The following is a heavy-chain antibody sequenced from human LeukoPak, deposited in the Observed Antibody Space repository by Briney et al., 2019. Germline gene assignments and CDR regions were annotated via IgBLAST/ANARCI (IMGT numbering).Heavy chain of an antibody. J-gene: IGHJ4*02. CDR1: GYTFTSYG. V-gene: IGHV1-69*05. D-gene: IGHD7-27*01. CDR3: ARGTGLKYYFDY. CDR2: IIPIFGTA. Sequence: ASVKVSCKASGYTFTSYGISWVRQAPGQGLEWMGGIIPIFGTANYAQKFQGRVTITTDESTSTAYMELSSLRSEDTAVYYCARGTGLKYYFDYWGQGTLVTVSS.